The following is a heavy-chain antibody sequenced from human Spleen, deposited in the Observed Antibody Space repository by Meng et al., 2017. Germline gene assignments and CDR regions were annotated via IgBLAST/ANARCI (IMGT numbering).Heavy chain of an antibody. V-gene: IGHV3-53*01. CDR1: GFTVSSDH. CDR3: ARDSSSGSMKYFDY. Sequence: GESLKISCAASGFTVSSDHMSWVRQAPGKGLEWVSVIYSGGSIYYADSVKGRFTISRDKSKNTLYLQMNSLRAEDTAVYYCARDSSSGSMKYFDYWGQGTLVTVSS. CDR2: IYSGGSI. J-gene: IGHJ4*02. D-gene: IGHD6-19*01.